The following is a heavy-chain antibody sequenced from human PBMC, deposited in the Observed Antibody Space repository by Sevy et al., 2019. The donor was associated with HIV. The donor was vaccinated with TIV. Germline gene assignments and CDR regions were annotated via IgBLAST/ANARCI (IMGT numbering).Heavy chain of an antibody. Sequence: GGSLRLSCAASGFTFISYTMSWDRQAPGKGLEWVSAISGSGGSTYYAHSVKGRFTISRDNSKNTLYLEMNSLRAEDTALYYCAKEYIGGYSWGQGTLVTVSS. CDR1: GFTFISYT. CDR3: AKEYIGGYS. CDR2: ISGSGGST. D-gene: IGHD5-12*01. J-gene: IGHJ4*02. V-gene: IGHV3-23*01.